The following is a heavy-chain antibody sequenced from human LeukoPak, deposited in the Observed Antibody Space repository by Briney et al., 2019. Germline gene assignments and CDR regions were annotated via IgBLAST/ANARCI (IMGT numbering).Heavy chain of an antibody. CDR1: GGTFISYA. CDR3: AGSWDYGGNHDAFDI. V-gene: IGHV1-69*04. J-gene: IGHJ3*02. D-gene: IGHD4-23*01. CDR2: IIPILGIA. Sequence: ASVKVSCKASGGTFISYAISWVRQAPGQGLEWMGRIIPILGIANYAQKFQGRVTITADKSTSTAYMELGSLRSEDTAVYYCAGSWDYGGNHDAFDIWGQGTMVTVSS.